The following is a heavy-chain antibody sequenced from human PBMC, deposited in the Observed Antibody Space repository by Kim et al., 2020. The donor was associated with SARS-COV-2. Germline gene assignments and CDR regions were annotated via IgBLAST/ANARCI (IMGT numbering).Heavy chain of an antibody. V-gene: IGHV3-7*05. CDR3: AGGGGWLIEH. Sequence: GGSLRLSFAASGFTSTICWMSLVRPTPGKGLAWVARINYDGSETKYVDSVKGRFTISRDSAIMYLQMNSLRAEDTALYYCAGGGGWLIEHWGRGTLVTVSS. J-gene: IGHJ1*01. CDR1: GFTSTICW. D-gene: IGHD6-19*01. CDR2: INYDGSET.